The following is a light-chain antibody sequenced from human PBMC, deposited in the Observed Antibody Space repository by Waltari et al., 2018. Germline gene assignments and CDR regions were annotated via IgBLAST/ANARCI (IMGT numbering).Light chain of an antibody. CDR3: MQGIHLPLT. CDR2: EVA. V-gene: IGKV2-29*02. Sequence: DIVMTQTPLSLSVTPGQPASISCKSSESLLFSNGKTYMYWFLQRPGQSPQLLIYEVASRLSGVPDRFSGGGSGTDFTLKISRAEAEDVGIYYCMQGIHLPLTFGGGTKVEIK. J-gene: IGKJ4*01. CDR1: ESLLFSNGKTY.